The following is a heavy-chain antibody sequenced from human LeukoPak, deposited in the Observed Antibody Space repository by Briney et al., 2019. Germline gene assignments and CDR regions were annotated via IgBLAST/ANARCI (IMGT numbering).Heavy chain of an antibody. V-gene: IGHV3-30*02. Sequence: GGSLRLSXATSGFTFSNYAMHWVRQAPGKGLEGVAFIRYDGSEKHYADSVKGRFTISRDNSTDTLDLQMNSLRAEDTAMYYCATDLRQWLANDAFDIWGQGTMVTVSS. J-gene: IGHJ3*02. CDR3: ATDLRQWLANDAFDI. CDR1: GFTFSNYA. CDR2: IRYDGSEK. D-gene: IGHD6-19*01.